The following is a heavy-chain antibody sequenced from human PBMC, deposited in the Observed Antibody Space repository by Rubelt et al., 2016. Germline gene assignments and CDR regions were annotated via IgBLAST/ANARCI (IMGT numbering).Heavy chain of an antibody. V-gene: IGHV3-21*01. CDR1: GFTFSRYN. D-gene: IGHD1-1*01. J-gene: IGHJ6*02. CDR3: ARPKSGGGRYYYAMDV. Sequence: EVQLLESGGGLVQFGGSLRLSCAASGFTFSRYNMNWVRQAPGKGLEWVSSMSSTGNYIYYADSVKGRFTISRDNAKDSLYLQMNSLRAEDTAVYSCARPKSGGGRYYYAMDVWGQGTTVTVSS. CDR2: MSSTGNYI.